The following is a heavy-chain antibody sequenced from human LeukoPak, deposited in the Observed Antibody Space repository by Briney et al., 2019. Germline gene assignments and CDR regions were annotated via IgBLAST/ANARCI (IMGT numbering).Heavy chain of an antibody. J-gene: IGHJ6*03. CDR1: GGSISSSSYY. CDR3: ARRVGSYYYYMDV. D-gene: IGHD3-10*01. V-gene: IGHV4-39*01. CDR2: SYYSGST. Sequence: SETLSLTCTVSGGSISSSSYYWGWIRQPPGKGLEWIGSSYYSGSTYYNPSLKSRVTISVDTSKNQFSLKLSSVTAADTAVYYCARRVGSYYYYMDVWGKGTTVTVSS.